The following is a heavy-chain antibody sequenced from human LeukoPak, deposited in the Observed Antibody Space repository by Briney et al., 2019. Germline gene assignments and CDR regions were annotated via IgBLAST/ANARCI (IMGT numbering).Heavy chain of an antibody. CDR2: IIPIFGTA. Sequence: SVKVSCKASGGTFSSYAISWVRQAPGQGLEWMGRIIPIFGTANYAQKFQGRVTITTDESTSTAYMELSSLRSEDTAVYYCASNYYDSSGYYRDDAFDIWGQGTVVTVSS. D-gene: IGHD3-22*01. CDR1: GGTFSSYA. V-gene: IGHV1-69*05. J-gene: IGHJ3*02. CDR3: ASNYYDSSGYYRDDAFDI.